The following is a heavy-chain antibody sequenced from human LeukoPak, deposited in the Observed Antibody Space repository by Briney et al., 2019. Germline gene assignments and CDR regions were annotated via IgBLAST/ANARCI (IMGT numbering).Heavy chain of an antibody. CDR2: ISGSGSGT. Sequence: GGSLRLSCAASGFTFSSFTMSWVRQAPGKGLGWVSAISGSGSGTYYADSVKGRFTISRDNSKNTLYLQMNSLRAEDTAVYYCARYCSGASCYSGVDYWGQGTLVTVSS. V-gene: IGHV3-23*01. CDR3: ARYCSGASCYSGVDY. D-gene: IGHD2-15*01. CDR1: GFTFSSFT. J-gene: IGHJ4*02.